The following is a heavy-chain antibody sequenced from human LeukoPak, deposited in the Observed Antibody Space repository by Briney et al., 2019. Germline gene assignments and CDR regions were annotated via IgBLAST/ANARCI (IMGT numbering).Heavy chain of an antibody. CDR2: ISYDGSNK. V-gene: IGHV3-30-3*01. Sequence: GGSLRLSCAASGFTFSSYAMHWVRQAPGKGLEWVAVISYDGSNKYYADSVKGRFTISRENSKNTLYLQMNSLRAEDTAVYYCARGHRLDTAMDQPFDYWGQGTLVTVSS. CDR3: ARGHRLDTAMDQPFDY. D-gene: IGHD5-18*01. CDR1: GFTFSSYA. J-gene: IGHJ4*02.